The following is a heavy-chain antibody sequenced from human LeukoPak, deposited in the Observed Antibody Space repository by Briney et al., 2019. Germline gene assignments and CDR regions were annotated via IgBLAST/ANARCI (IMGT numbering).Heavy chain of an antibody. CDR3: VTTTRGYSRDS. J-gene: IGHJ4*02. CDR1: GFTFSTFA. D-gene: IGHD3-22*01. Sequence: PGGSLRLSCAASGFTFSTFAMIWVRQPPGKGLEWVSSIFPSGGEIHYADSVRGRFTISRDNSKSTLSLQMNSLRVEDTAVYYCVTTTRGYSRDSWGQGTLVTVSS. CDR2: IFPSGGEI. V-gene: IGHV3-23*01.